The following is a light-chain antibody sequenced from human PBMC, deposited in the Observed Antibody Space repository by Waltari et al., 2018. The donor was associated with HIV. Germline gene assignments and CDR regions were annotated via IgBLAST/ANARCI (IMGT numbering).Light chain of an antibody. CDR1: SSDVGGYNY. Sequence: QSALTQPASVSVSPGQSITISCTGTSSDVGGYNYVSWYQQHPGKAPKLMIYEVSNRPSGVSNRFSGSKSGNTASLTISGLQAEDEADYYCSSYTSSSTPRVFGGGTKLTVL. CDR2: EVS. J-gene: IGLJ3*02. CDR3: SSYTSSSTPRV. V-gene: IGLV2-14*01.